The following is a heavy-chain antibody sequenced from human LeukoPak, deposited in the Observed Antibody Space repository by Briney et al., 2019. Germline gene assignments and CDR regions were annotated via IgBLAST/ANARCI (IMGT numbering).Heavy chain of an antibody. D-gene: IGHD1-26*01. CDR2: ISSSGSTI. J-gene: IGHJ3*02. CDR1: GFTFSDYY. CDR3: ARSGFPWELVSAFDI. Sequence: PGGSLRLSCAASGFTFSDYYMSWIRQAPGKGLEWVSYISSSGSTIYYADSVKGRFTISRDNSKNTLYLQMNSLRAEDTAVYYCARSGFPWELVSAFDIWGQGTMVTVSS. V-gene: IGHV3-11*04.